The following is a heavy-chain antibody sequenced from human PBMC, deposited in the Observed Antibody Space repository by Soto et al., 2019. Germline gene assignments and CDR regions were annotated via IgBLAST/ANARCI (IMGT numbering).Heavy chain of an antibody. CDR2: IIPIFGTA. V-gene: IGHV1-69*01. CDR1: GGTFSSYA. CDR3: ARWGESSSGGDYYYGMDV. D-gene: IGHD6-6*01. J-gene: IGHJ6*02. Sequence: QVQLVQSGAEVKKPGSSVKVSCKASGGTFSSYAISWVRQAPGQGLEWMGGIIPIFGTANYAQKFQGRVTITADESTSTAYMGLSSLGSEDTAVYCCARWGESSSGGDYYYGMDVWGQGTTVTVSS.